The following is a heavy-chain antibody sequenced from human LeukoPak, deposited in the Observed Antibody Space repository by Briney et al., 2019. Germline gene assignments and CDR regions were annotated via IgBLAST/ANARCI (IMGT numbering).Heavy chain of an antibody. CDR3: ARAPDYSSGWYFADAFDI. CDR1: GYTFTSYD. V-gene: IGHV1-18*01. D-gene: IGHD6-19*01. CDR2: ISAYNGNT. Sequence: GASVKVSCKASGYTFTSYDISWVRQAPGQGLEWMGWISAYNGNTNYAQKLQGRVTMTTDTSTSTAYMELRSLRSDDTAVYYCARAPDYSSGWYFADAFDIWGQGTMVTVSS. J-gene: IGHJ3*02.